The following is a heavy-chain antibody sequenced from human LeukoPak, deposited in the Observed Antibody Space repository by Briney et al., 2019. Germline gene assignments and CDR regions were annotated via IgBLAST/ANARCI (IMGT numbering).Heavy chain of an antibody. Sequence: GGSLRLSCAASGFSFSTYGMHWVRQAPGKGLEWVAIISYDGSNKYYADSVKGRFTISRDNSKNTLFLQMNSLGAEDTAVYYCAKLPAPEGYDYGSIDYWGQGTLVTVSS. CDR2: ISYDGSNK. CDR1: GFSFSTYG. D-gene: IGHD5-18*01. J-gene: IGHJ4*02. CDR3: AKLPAPEGYDYGSIDY. V-gene: IGHV3-30*18.